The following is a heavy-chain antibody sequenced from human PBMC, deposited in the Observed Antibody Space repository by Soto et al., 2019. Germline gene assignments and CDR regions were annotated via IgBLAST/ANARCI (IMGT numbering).Heavy chain of an antibody. CDR2: IWYDGSNK. J-gene: IGHJ3*02. V-gene: IGHV3-33*01. D-gene: IGHD2-2*01. CDR1: GFTFSSYG. CDR3: ARESTFAPEAIVVPAVNDAFDI. Sequence: QVQLVESGGGVVQPGRSLRLSCAASGFTFSSYGMHWVRQAPGKGLEWVAVIWYDGSNKYYADSVKGRFTISRDNSKNTLYLQMNSLRAEDTAVYYCARESTFAPEAIVVPAVNDAFDIWGQGTMVTVSS.